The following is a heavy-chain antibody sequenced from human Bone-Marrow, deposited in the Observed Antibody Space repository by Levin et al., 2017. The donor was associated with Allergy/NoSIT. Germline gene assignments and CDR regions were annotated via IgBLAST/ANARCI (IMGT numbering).Heavy chain of an antibody. CDR1: GFNFRSYE. CDR3: ARDMGSVELFSRRRHYYYHGLDF. D-gene: IGHD1-7*01. J-gene: IGHJ6*02. CDR2: ITDSSDTI. Sequence: GGSLRLSCAASGFNFRSYEIHWVRQAPGKGLEWVSSITDSSDTIYYSGSVQGRFTISRDNAKKSLYLHMNSLTAEDTAVYYCARDMGSVELFSRRRHYYYHGLDFWGQGTTVTVSS. V-gene: IGHV3-48*03.